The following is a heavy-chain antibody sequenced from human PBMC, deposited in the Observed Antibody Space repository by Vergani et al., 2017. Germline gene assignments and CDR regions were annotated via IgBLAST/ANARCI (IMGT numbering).Heavy chain of an antibody. V-gene: IGHV1-18*01. Sequence: QVQLVQSGAEVKKPGSSVKVSCKTSGGPFKSNTFSWVRQAPGQGLEWMGWINSKSGVTKYVDSLQRRVTMTRDTSTRTTYMELRSLSSDDTAVYYCARVDMLNGYYFFDYWGQGTPVTVSS. J-gene: IGHJ4*02. CDR2: INSKSGVT. CDR1: GGPFKSNT. CDR3: ARVDMLNGYYFFDY. D-gene: IGHD3-9*01.